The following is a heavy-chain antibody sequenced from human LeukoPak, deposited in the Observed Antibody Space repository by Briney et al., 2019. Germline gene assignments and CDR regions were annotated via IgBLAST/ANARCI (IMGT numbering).Heavy chain of an antibody. CDR2: IWYDGSNK. J-gene: IGHJ6*04. CDR3: ARDRSYCSVGNSYIDCNYGMDV. Sequence: GGSLRLSCAASGFTFSSYGMHWVRQAPGKGLEWVAVIWYDGSNKYYADSVKGRFTISRDNSKNTLYLQMNSLRAEDTAVYYCARDRSYCSVGNSYIDCNYGMDVWGKGTTVTVPS. D-gene: IGHD2-15*01. V-gene: IGHV3-33*01. CDR1: GFTFSSYG.